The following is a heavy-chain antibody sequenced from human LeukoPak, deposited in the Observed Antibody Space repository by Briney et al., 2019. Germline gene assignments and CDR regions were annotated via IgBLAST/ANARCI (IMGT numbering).Heavy chain of an antibody. J-gene: IGHJ5*02. Sequence: SETLSLTCAVYGGSFSGYYWSWIRQPPGKGLEWIGEINHSGSINYNPSLKSRVTISVDTSKNQFSLKLSSVTAADTAVYYCARGPVLGYCSSTSCYSFDPWGQGTLVTVSS. V-gene: IGHV4-34*01. CDR2: INHSGSI. CDR3: ARGPVLGYCSSTSCYSFDP. CDR1: GGSFSGYY. D-gene: IGHD2-2*02.